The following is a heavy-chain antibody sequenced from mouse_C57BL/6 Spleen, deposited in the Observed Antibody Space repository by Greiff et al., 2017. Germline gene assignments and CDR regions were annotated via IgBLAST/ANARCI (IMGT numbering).Heavy chain of an antibody. CDR1: GFTFSSYA. D-gene: IGHD1-1*01. V-gene: IGHV5-4*01. CDR3: ARDDYGSVYAMDY. Sequence: EVQLVESGGGLVKPGGSLKLSCAASGFTFSSYAMSWVRQTPEKRLEWVATISDGGSYTYYPDNVKGRFTISRDNAKNNLYLQMSHLKSEDTAMYYCARDDYGSVYAMDYWGQGTSVTVSS. CDR2: ISDGGSYT. J-gene: IGHJ4*01.